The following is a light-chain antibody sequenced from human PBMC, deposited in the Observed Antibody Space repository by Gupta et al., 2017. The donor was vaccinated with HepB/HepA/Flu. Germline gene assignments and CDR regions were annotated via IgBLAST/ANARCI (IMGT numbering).Light chain of an antibody. J-gene: IGLJ3*02. CDR2: VNRDGSH. CDR3: QTWSSGMWV. V-gene: IGLV4-69*01. CDR1: SGHAIYA. Sequence: HLVLTQSPSASVSLGASVKLTATQSSGHAIYAIAWHGQQSEKGPRYLMQVNRDGSHSTGDGIPDRFSGSSSGAERHLIISRLQSEDEDDYSCQTWSSGMWVFGGGTKLTVL.